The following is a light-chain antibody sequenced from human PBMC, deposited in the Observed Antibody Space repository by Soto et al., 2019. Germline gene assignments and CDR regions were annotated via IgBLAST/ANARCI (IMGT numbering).Light chain of an antibody. J-gene: IGKJ5*01. CDR3: QQRSNWIT. Sequence: EIVFTQSPATLSLSPGERATLSCRASQSVSSYLAWYQQKPGQAPRLLIYDASNRATGIPARFSGSGSGTDFTLTISSLEPEDFAVYYCQQRSNWITFGQGTRLETK. CDR2: DAS. V-gene: IGKV3-11*01. CDR1: QSVSSY.